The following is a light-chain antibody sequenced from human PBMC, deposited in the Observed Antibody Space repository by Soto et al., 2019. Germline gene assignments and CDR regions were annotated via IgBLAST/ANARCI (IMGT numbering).Light chain of an antibody. Sequence: EIVLTQSPGTLSLSPGARATLSCRASQSVSTSSLAWYQQKGGQAPRLLIHGASNRATGIPARFSGSGSGTDFTLTISSLEPEDFAVYYCQQHSNWPLTFGGGTKVDIK. CDR1: QSVSTSS. CDR3: QQHSNWPLT. CDR2: GAS. J-gene: IGKJ4*01. V-gene: IGKV3-11*01.